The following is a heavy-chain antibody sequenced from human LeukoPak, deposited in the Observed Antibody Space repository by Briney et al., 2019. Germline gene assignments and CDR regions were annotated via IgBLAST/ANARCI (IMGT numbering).Heavy chain of an antibody. V-gene: IGHV1-8*01. CDR2: MSPNSGNT. CDR3: ARIGPGYSGYDYWPRYYFDY. CDR1: GYTFTSYD. Sequence: ASVKVSCKASGYTFTSYDINWVRQATGQGLEWMGWMSPNSGNTGYAQKFQGRVTMTRNTSISTAYMELSSLRSEDTAVYYCARIGPGYSGYDYWPRYYFDYWGQGTLVTVSS. J-gene: IGHJ4*02. D-gene: IGHD5-12*01.